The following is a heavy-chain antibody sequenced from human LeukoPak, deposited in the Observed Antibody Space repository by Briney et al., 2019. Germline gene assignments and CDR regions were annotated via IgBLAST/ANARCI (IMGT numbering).Heavy chain of an antibody. D-gene: IGHD1-26*01. J-gene: IGHJ4*02. CDR2: ISGSGGST. Sequence: GGSLRLSCAASGFTFSSYAMSWVRQAPGKGLEWVSAISGSGGSTHYADSVKGRFTISRDNSKNTLYLQMNSLRAEDTAVYYCAKDNSGSYSRFGYWGQGTLVTVSS. CDR1: GFTFSSYA. V-gene: IGHV3-23*01. CDR3: AKDNSGSYSRFGY.